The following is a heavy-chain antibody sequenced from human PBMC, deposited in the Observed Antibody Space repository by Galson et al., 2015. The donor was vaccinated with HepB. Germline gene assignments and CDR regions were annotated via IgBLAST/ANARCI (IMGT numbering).Heavy chain of an antibody. J-gene: IGHJ5*02. CDR3: ATDGGWFRLDP. Sequence: FLRLSCAASGFTFRTSWMTWVRQGPGRGLEWVANINADGSDEFYVDSVKDRFTISRDNAKNSLYLQMNSLRAEDTGVYYCATDGGWFRLDPWGQGTLVTVSS. D-gene: IGHD2-15*01. V-gene: IGHV3-7*01. CDR2: INADGSDE. CDR1: GFTFRTSW.